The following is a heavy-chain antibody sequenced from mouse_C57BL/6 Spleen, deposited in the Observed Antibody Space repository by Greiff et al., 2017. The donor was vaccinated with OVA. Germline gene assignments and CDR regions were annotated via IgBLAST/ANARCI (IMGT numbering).Heavy chain of an antibody. CDR1: GFTFSSYT. CDR2: ISGGGGNT. V-gene: IGHV5-9*01. Sequence: EVQGVESGGGLVKPGGSLKLSCAASGFTFSSYTMSWVRQTPEKRLEWVATISGGGGNTYYPDSVKGRFTISRDNAKNTLYLQMSSLRSEDTALYYCARQSWGDYFDYWGQGTTLTVSS. D-gene: IGHD4-1*01. J-gene: IGHJ2*01. CDR3: ARQSWGDYFDY.